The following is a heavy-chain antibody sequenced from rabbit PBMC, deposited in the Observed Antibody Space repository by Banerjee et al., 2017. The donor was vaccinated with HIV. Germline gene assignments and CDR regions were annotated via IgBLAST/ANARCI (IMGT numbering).Heavy chain of an antibody. J-gene: IGHJ4*01. CDR3: VRGDASSGWGFGL. CDR1: GFSFSSSYY. Sequence: QSLEESGGDLVKPGASLTLTCTASGFSFSSSYYMCWVRQAPGKGLEWIACIYGGSSDTYYASWAKGRFTISKTSSTTVTLQMTSLTAADTATYFCVRGDASSGWGFGLWGPGTLVTVS. D-gene: IGHD4-1*01. V-gene: IGHV1S40*01. CDR2: IYGGSSDT.